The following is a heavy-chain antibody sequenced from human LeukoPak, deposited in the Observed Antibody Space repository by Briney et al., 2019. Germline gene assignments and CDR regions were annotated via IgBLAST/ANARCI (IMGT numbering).Heavy chain of an antibody. J-gene: IGHJ5*02. D-gene: IGHD2-15*01. V-gene: IGHV1-18*01. CDR3: AGRPYCSGGSCYSPWFDP. CDR2: ISAYNGNT. Sequence: ASVKVSCKASGYTFTSYGISWVRQAPGQGLEWMGWISAYNGNTNYAQKLQGRVTMTTDTSTSTAYMELRSLRSDDTAVYYCAGRPYCSGGSCYSPWFDPWGQGTLVTVSS. CDR1: GYTFTSYG.